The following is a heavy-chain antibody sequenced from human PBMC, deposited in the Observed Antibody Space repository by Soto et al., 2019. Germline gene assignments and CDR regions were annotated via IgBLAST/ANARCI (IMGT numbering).Heavy chain of an antibody. J-gene: IGHJ5*02. CDR1: GYSFTTYW. CDR2: MSPSDSYT. V-gene: IGHV5-10-1*01. CDR3: ASSYSISSDNCFIP. Sequence: GECLKISCKASGYSFTTYWNSWVRQMPGKGQDGMGRMSPSDSYTTYSPSFQGHVTISVDKSINTAYLQSSSLKASDTAMDYCASSYSISSDNCFIPWGQGTLVTVSS. D-gene: IGHD5-12*01.